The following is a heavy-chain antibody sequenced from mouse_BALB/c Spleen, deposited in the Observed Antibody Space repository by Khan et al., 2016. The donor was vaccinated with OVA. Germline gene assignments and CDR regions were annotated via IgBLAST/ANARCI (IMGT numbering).Heavy chain of an antibody. J-gene: IGHJ1*01. CDR3: ARDYHYGTGYFDV. CDR2: ISSGGST. CDR1: GFTFSSYA. Sequence: EVMLVESGGGLVKPGGSLKLSCAASGFTFSSYAMSWVRQTPEKRLEWVASISSGGSTYYPDSVKGRFTISRDNARNILYLQMSSLRSEDTAMYYCARDYHYGTGYFDVWGAGTTVTVSS. V-gene: IGHV5-6-5*01. D-gene: IGHD1-1*01.